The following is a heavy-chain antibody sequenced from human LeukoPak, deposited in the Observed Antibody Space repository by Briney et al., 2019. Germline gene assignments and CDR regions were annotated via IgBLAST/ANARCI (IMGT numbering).Heavy chain of an antibody. CDR1: GYTFTSYG. CDR2: ISAYNGNT. J-gene: IGHJ5*02. Sequence: GASVKVSCKASGYTFTSYGISWVRQAPGQGLEWMGWISAYNGNTNYAQKLQGRVTMTTDTSTSTAYMELRNLRSDDTAVYYCARFKFLEWLLPNWFDPWGQGTLVTVSS. D-gene: IGHD3-3*01. CDR3: ARFKFLEWLLPNWFDP. V-gene: IGHV1-18*01.